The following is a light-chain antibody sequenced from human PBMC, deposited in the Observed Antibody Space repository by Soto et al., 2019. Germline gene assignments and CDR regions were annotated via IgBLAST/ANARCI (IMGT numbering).Light chain of an antibody. CDR1: QSVTSNY. CDR3: LQYDNSPYT. V-gene: IGKV3-20*01. J-gene: IGKJ2*01. CDR2: RAS. Sequence: EIVLTQSPCTLSLSAGERATLSCRASQSVTSNYLGWLQQKPGEAPMLLIYRASNRATGVPERFSGSGSGTDFTLTISRLQPEDFAVYYCLQYDNSPYTFGQGTKLEIK.